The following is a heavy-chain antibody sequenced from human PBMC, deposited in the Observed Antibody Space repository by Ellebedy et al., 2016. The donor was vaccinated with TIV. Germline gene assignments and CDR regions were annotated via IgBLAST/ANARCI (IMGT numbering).Heavy chain of an antibody. V-gene: IGHV3-23*01. CDR2: LRGNGVTT. Sequence: GESLKISXAASGFTFSSYAMTWVRQAPGKGLEWFSGLRGNGVTTYYADSVKGRFTISRDNSKNTLYLQMNSLRAEDTAVYYCAKGVSGSYLIDYWGQGILVTVSS. D-gene: IGHD1-26*01. CDR3: AKGVSGSYLIDY. CDR1: GFTFSSYA. J-gene: IGHJ4*02.